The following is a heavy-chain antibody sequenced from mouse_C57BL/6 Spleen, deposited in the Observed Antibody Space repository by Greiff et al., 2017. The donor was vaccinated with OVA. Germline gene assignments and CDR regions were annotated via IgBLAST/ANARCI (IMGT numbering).Heavy chain of an antibody. J-gene: IGHJ3*01. Sequence: EVKLMESGPVLVKPGASVKMSCKASGYTFTDYYMNWVKQSHGKSLEWIGVINPYNGGTSYNQKFKGKATLTVDKSSSTAYMELNSLTSEDSAVYFCARPGHYGSQFAYWGQGTLVTVSA. CDR2: INPYNGGT. CDR3: ARPGHYGSQFAY. CDR1: GYTFTDYY. D-gene: IGHD1-1*01. V-gene: IGHV1-19*01.